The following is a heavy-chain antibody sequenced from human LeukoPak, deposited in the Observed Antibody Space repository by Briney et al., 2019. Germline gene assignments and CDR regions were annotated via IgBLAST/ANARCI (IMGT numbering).Heavy chain of an antibody. Sequence: GGSLRLSCAASGFTFSSYAMSWVRQAPGKGLEWVSAISGTGDSTYYADSVKGRFIISRDSSKNTLYLQMASLRADDTAVYYCAKILGSWYGYYYYHMDVWGEGTTVTVSS. CDR1: GFTFSSYA. CDR2: ISGTGDST. CDR3: AKILGSWYGYYYYHMDV. V-gene: IGHV3-23*01. J-gene: IGHJ6*03. D-gene: IGHD6-13*01.